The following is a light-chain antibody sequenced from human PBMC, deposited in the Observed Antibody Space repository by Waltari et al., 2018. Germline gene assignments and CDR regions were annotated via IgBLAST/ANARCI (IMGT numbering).Light chain of an antibody. J-gene: IGLJ3*02. CDR3: CSYANAKWV. Sequence: QSVLTQPRSVSGSPGQSVAIPFPGTSSDVGAYDYVSWYQQYPGKAPKVMIYGVYKRPSGVPVRFSGSKSGNTASLTISGLQAEDEADYYCCSYANAKWVFGGGTRLTVL. CDR1: SSDVGAYDY. V-gene: IGLV2-11*01. CDR2: GVY.